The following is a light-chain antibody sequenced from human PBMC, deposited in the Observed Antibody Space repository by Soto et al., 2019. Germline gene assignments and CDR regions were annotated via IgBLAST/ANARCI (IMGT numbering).Light chain of an antibody. CDR3: QQYDGSPLT. V-gene: IGKV3-20*01. J-gene: IGKJ3*01. CDR2: GAS. CDR1: QSLSLNS. Sequence: EIVLTQSPGTLSLSPGERATLSCRASQSLSLNSLAWYQQKPGQSPRLLVYGASTRDTGIPDRFRGSGSGKDFALTISSLEPEDFAMYYCQQYDGSPLTFGPGTKVDIK.